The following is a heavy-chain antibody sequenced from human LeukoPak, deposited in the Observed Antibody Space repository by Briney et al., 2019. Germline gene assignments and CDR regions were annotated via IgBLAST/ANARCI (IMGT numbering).Heavy chain of an antibody. V-gene: IGHV3-23*01. CDR3: AKRTVTTRLDFDY. CDR1: GFTFRSYA. CDR2: ISNDGGST. Sequence: GGSLRLSCAASGFTFRSYAMSWVRQAPGKGLEWLSAISNDGGSTYYADSVEGRFTISRDNSKNTLYLQMNSLRAEDTALYYCAKRTVTTRLDFDYWGQGTLVTVSS. D-gene: IGHD4-17*01. J-gene: IGHJ4*02.